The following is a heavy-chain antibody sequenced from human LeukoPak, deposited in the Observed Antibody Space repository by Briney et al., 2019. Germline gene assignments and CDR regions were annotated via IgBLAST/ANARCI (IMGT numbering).Heavy chain of an antibody. CDR1: GFMFSTYW. Sequence: GGSLRLSCTASGFMFSTYWMTWVRQAPGMGLEWVANIRQDGSEKSYADSVKGRFIISRDNAKNSLYLQLNSLRAEDTGVYYCARVRTEWYIDLWGRGTLVIVSS. J-gene: IGHJ2*01. CDR2: IRQDGSEK. V-gene: IGHV3-7*01. CDR3: ARVRTEWYIDL. D-gene: IGHD1-1*01.